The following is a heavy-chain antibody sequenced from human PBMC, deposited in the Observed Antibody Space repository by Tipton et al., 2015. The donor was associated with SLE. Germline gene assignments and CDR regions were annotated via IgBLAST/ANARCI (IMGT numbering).Heavy chain of an antibody. D-gene: IGHD1-14*01. Sequence: TLSLTCTVSGGSIKNYYWSWIRKPAGKGLEWIWRVYSSGNTNYNPSLKSRVTMSVDTSKNQFSLNLRSVTAADTAVYYCARDPNWYDYFDYWGQGMLVTVSS. CDR2: VYSSGNT. CDR3: ARDPNWYDYFDY. J-gene: IGHJ4*02. V-gene: IGHV4-4*07. CDR1: GGSIKNYY.